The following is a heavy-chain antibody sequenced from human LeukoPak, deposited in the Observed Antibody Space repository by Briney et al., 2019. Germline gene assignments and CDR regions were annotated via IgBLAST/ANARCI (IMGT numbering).Heavy chain of an antibody. D-gene: IGHD3-22*01. CDR1: GFTFSSYW. CDR2: IKQDGSEK. J-gene: IGHJ4*02. V-gene: IGHV3-7*01. CDR3: ARDPPSYYYDSSGYPHLDY. Sequence: GGSLRFSCAASGFTFSSYWMSWVRQAPGKGLEWVANIKQDGSEKYYVDSVKGRFTISRDNAKNSLYLQMNSLRAEDTAVYYCARDPPSYYYDSSGYPHLDYWGQGTPVTVSS.